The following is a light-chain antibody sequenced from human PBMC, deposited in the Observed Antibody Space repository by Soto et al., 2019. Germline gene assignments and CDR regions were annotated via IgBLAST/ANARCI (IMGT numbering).Light chain of an antibody. CDR1: SSDVGGYNY. Sequence: SVLTQPASVSGSPGQSITISCTGTSSDVGGYNYVSWYQQHPGKAPKLMIYEVSNRPSGVSNRFSGSKSGNTASLTISGLQAEDEADYYCSSYTSSSTRVVFGGGTKVTVL. V-gene: IGLV2-14*01. CDR2: EVS. J-gene: IGLJ2*01. CDR3: SSYTSSSTRVV.